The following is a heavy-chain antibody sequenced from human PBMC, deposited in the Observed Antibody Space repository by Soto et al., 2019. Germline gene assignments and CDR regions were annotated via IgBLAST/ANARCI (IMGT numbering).Heavy chain of an antibody. CDR3: ARDQEAGTSWFDP. D-gene: IGHD6-13*01. J-gene: IGHJ5*02. CDR2: ISPSGGST. Sequence: ASVKVSCKASGYTFTSYYMHWVRQAPGQGLEWMGIISPSGGSTSYAQKFQGRVTMTRDTSTSTVYMELSSLRSEDTAVYYCARDQEAGTSWFDPWGQGTLVTVSS. CDR1: GYTFTSYY. V-gene: IGHV1-46*01.